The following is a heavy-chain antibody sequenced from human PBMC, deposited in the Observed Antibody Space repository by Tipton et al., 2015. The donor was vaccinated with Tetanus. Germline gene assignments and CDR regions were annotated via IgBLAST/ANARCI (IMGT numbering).Heavy chain of an antibody. V-gene: IGHV4-39*01. CDR1: GGSISSSSYY. CDR3: ARTYYYDSWLDY. D-gene: IGHD3-22*01. J-gene: IGHJ4*02. CDR2: IYYSGST. Sequence: TLSLTCTVSGGSISSSSYYWGWIRQPPGKGLEWIGSIYYSGSTYYNPSLKGRVTISVDTSKNQFSLKLSSVTAADTAVYYCARTYYYDSWLDYWGQGTLVTVSS.